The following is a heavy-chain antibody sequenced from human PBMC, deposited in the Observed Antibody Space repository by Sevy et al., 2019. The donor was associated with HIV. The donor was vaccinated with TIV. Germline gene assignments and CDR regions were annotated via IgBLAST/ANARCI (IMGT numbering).Heavy chain of an antibody. V-gene: IGHV5-51*01. D-gene: IGHD3-22*01. Sequence: GESLKISCRGSGYSFTSHWIGWVRHMSGKGLEWMGIIYPDDSDTKYSPGCQGQVTFSADKSISTAYLQWSSLKPSDNAMYYCATSRSGYLDSSGYYIYWGQGTLVTVSS. CDR1: GYSFTSHW. CDR2: IYPDDSDT. CDR3: ATSRSGYLDSSGYYIY. J-gene: IGHJ4*02.